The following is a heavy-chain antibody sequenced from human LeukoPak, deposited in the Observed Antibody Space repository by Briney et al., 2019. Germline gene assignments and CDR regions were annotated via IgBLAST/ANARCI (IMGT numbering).Heavy chain of an antibody. D-gene: IGHD3-22*01. CDR1: GFTFSSYA. V-gene: IGHV3-33*06. Sequence: PGGSLRLSCAASGFTFSSYAMSWVRQAPGKGLEWVADIWYDGSNKYYADSVKGRFTISRDNSKNTLYLQMNSLRAEDTAVYYCAKVSDSSGSDYWGQGTLVTVSS. CDR3: AKVSDSSGSDY. J-gene: IGHJ4*02. CDR2: IWYDGSNK.